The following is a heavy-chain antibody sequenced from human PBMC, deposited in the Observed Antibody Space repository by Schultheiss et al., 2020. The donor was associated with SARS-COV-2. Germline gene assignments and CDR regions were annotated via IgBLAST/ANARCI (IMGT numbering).Heavy chain of an antibody. CDR3: ARHIPPYTAQLWYFHYYYYGMDV. D-gene: IGHD5-18*01. Sequence: SETLSLTCTVSGGSISSGGYYWSWIRQHPGKGLEWIGYIYYSGSTYYNPSLKSRVTISVDTSKNQFSLKLSSVTAADTAVYYCARHIPPYTAQLWYFHYYYYGMDVWGQGTTVTVSS. CDR2: IYYSGST. J-gene: IGHJ6*02. V-gene: IGHV4-31*03. CDR1: GGSISSGGYY.